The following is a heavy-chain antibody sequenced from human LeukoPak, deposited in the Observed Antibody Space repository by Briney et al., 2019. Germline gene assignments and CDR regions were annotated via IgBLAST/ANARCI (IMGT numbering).Heavy chain of an antibody. Sequence: SETLSLTCSVSAGSITSYYWSWIRQPPGKGLEWIGFIYYSANAIYNPSLKSRVTISVDTSKNRFSLKLSSVTAADTAVYYCARDGGAAAGPWYFDYWGQGTLVTVSS. CDR1: AGSITSYY. CDR2: IYYSANA. V-gene: IGHV4-59*01. J-gene: IGHJ4*02. D-gene: IGHD6-13*01. CDR3: ARDGGAAAGPWYFDY.